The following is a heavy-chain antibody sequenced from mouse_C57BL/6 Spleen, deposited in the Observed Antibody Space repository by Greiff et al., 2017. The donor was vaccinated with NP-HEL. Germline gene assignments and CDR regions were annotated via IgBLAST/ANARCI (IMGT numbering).Heavy chain of an antibody. CDR1: GYAFSSYW. CDR2: IYPGDGDT. CDR3: ARNGGTALFDY. D-gene: IGHD1-2*01. J-gene: IGHJ2*01. Sequence: VQLQQSGAELVKPGASVKISCKASGYAFSSYWMNWVKQRPGKGLEWIGQIYPGDGDTNYNGKFKGKATLTADKSSSTAYMQLSSLPSEDSAVYFCARNGGTALFDYWGQGTTLTVSS. V-gene: IGHV1-80*01.